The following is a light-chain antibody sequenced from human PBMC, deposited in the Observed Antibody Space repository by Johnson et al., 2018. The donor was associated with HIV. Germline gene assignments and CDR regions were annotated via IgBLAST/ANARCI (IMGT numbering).Light chain of an antibody. CDR1: TSNIGNNY. J-gene: IGLJ1*01. CDR2: DNN. V-gene: IGLV1-51*01. Sequence: VLTQPPSVSAAPGQKVTVSCSGSTSNIGNNYVSWYQQLPGTAPKLLIYDNNKRPSGIPDRFSCSKSGTSATLGITGLQTGDEADYYCGTWDSSLYAYVFGTGTKVTAL. CDR3: GTWDSSLYAYV.